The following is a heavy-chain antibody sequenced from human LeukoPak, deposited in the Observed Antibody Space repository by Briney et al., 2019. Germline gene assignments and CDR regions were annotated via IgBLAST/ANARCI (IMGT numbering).Heavy chain of an antibody. CDR1: GGSFSGYY. CDR2: INHSGST. CDR3: ARSSTVRYYMDV. D-gene: IGHD4-17*01. Sequence: PSETLSLTCAVYGGSFSGYYWSWIRQPPGKGLEWIGEINHSGSTNYNPSLKSRVTISVDTSKNQFSLKLSSVTAADTAVYYCARSSTVRYYMDVWGKGTTVTVSS. V-gene: IGHV4-34*01. J-gene: IGHJ6*03.